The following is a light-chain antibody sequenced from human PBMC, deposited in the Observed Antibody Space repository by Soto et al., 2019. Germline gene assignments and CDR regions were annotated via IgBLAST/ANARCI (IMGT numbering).Light chain of an antibody. Sequence: ETVLIPYPPTLFLYRREGATRSCRASQSVSSYLAWYQQKPGQAPRLLLYDASNRATGIPARFSGSGSGTDFTLTISSLEPEDFAVYYCQQRSNWQITFGRGTRLGIK. J-gene: IGKJ5*01. CDR2: DAS. V-gene: IGKV3-11*01. CDR1: QSVSSY. CDR3: QQRSNWQIT.